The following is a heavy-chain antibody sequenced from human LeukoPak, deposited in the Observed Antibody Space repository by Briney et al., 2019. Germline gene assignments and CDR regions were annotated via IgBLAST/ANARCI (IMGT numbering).Heavy chain of an antibody. J-gene: IGHJ4*02. CDR1: GGSVSSGSYY. D-gene: IGHD7-27*01. CDR2: IYYGGST. Sequence: SETLSLTCTVSGGSVSSGSYYWSWIRQHPGKGLEWIGYIYYGGSTYYNPSLESRLTMSVDTSKNQFSLHLTSVTAADTAVYYCARDWGTYFDYWGQGTLVTVSS. CDR3: ARDWGTYFDY. V-gene: IGHV4-31*03.